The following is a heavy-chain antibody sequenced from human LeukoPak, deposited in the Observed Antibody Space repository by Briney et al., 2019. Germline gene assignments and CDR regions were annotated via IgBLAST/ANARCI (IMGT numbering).Heavy chain of an antibody. CDR3: ARDSGQGQWLDNFDY. CDR1: GGSISSYY. J-gene: IGHJ4*02. V-gene: IGHV4-59*01. Sequence: PSETLSLTCTVSGGSISSYYWSWIRQPPGKGLEWIGYIYYSGSTNYNPSLKSRVTISVDTSKNQFSLKLSSVTAADTAVYYCARDSGQGQWLDNFDYWGQGTLATVSS. CDR2: IYYSGST. D-gene: IGHD6-19*01.